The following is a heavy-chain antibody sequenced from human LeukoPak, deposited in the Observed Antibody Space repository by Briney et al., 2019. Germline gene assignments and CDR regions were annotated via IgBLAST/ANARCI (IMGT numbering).Heavy chain of an antibody. CDR2: VYTSGST. J-gene: IGHJ4*02. CDR1: GDSISSGSYY. V-gene: IGHV4-61*02. CDR3: ATERYGSGSYVVY. Sequence: SETLSLTCTVSGDSISSGSYYWSWIRQPAGKGLEWIGRVYTSGSTNYNPSLKSRVTISVDTSKNQFSLKLSSVTAADTAVYYCATERYGSGSYVVYWGQGTLVTVSS. D-gene: IGHD3-10*01.